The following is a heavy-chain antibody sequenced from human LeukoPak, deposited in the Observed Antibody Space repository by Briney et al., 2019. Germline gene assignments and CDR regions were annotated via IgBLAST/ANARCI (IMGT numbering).Heavy chain of an antibody. CDR2: ISSSSSYI. CDR1: EFTFSTYS. Sequence: GGSLRLSCAASEFTFSTYSMNWVRQAPEKGLEWVSSISSSSSYIYYADSVKGRFTISRDNAKNSLYLQMNSLGAEDTAVYYCARGENNYGYYYFDYWGQGTLVTVSS. J-gene: IGHJ4*02. CDR3: ARGENNYGYYYFDY. D-gene: IGHD5-18*01. V-gene: IGHV3-21*01.